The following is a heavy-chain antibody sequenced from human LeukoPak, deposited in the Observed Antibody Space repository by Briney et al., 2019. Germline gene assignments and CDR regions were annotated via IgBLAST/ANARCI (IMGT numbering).Heavy chain of an antibody. CDR2: VHDSGST. CDR1: GGAIGSYY. V-gene: IGHV4-59*08. Sequence: SSETLSLTCTVSGGAIGSYYWAWLRQFPGKGLEWIGFVHDSGSTNYNPSLKSRVTTSLDTSKNKFSLNLRSLTAADTAVYYCARYLYDAGPFDLWGQGNLVTVSS. CDR3: ARYLYDAGPFDL. D-gene: IGHD5/OR15-5a*01. J-gene: IGHJ4*02.